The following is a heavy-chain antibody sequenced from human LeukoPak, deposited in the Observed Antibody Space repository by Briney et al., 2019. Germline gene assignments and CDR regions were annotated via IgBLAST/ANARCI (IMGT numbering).Heavy chain of an antibody. J-gene: IGHJ4*02. CDR3: AIEKDQHSTY. CDR1: GGTFSSSG. Sequence: SVKVSCKASGGTFSSSGITWVRQAPGQGLDFMGGIIPMFGTAKYVERLQGRVTITADASTSTAYMELNNLRSEDTAVYYCAIEKDQHSTYWGQGTLVTVAS. V-gene: IGHV1-69*13. CDR2: IIPMFGTA. D-gene: IGHD4-11*01.